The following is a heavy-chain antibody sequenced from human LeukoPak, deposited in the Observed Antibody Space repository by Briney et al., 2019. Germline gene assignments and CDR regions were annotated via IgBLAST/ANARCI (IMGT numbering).Heavy chain of an antibody. D-gene: IGHD4/OR15-4a*01. CDR2: IFSST. V-gene: IGHV3-53*01. CDR1: GFTFSSYN. Sequence: GGSLRLSCAASGFTFSSYNMNWVRQAPGKGLEWVSFIFSSTHYSDSVKGRFTISRDNSKNTLYLQMNSLRAEDTAVYYCARRAGAYSHPYDYWGQGTLVTVSS. J-gene: IGHJ4*02. CDR3: ARRAGAYSHPYDY.